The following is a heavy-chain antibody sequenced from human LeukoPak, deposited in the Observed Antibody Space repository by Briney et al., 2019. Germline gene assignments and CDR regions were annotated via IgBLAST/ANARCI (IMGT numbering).Heavy chain of an antibody. V-gene: IGHV4-4*07. D-gene: IGHD3-22*01. Sequence: PSETLSLTCTVSGGSISSYYWSWIRQPAGKGLEWIGRIYTSGGTNYNPSLKSRVTMSVDTSKNQFSLKLSSVTAADTAVYYCARDSMIVVVDDAFDIWGQGTMVTVSS. J-gene: IGHJ3*02. CDR3: ARDSMIVVVDDAFDI. CDR1: GGSISSYY. CDR2: IYTSGGT.